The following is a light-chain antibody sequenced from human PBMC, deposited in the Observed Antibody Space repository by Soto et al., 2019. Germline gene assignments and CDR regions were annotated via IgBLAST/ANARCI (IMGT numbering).Light chain of an antibody. V-gene: IGKV1-17*01. J-gene: IGKJ4*01. CDR1: QGIRKD. CDR3: LQHSSYLLT. CDR2: AAS. Sequence: DIQMTQTPSSLSASVGDRVTITCRASQGIRKDLGWYQQKPGQAPKRLIYAASSLQSGVPSRFSGSGSGTEFTLTISSLQPEDFATYYCLQHSSYLLTFGGGTKVEIK.